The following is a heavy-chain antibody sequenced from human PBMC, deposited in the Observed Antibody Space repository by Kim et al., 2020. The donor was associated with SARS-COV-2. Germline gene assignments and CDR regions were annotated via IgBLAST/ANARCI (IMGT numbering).Heavy chain of an antibody. Sequence: ASVKVSCKASGYTFTSYGISWVRQAPGQGLEWMGWISAYNGNTNYAQKLQGRVTMTTDTSTSTAYMELRSLRSDDTAVYYCAREVEPMVRGVQPYYYYGMDVWGQWTTVTVSS. CDR3: AREVEPMVRGVQPYYYYGMDV. CDR1: GYTFTSYG. CDR2: ISAYNGNT. V-gene: IGHV1-18*01. J-gene: IGHJ6*02. D-gene: IGHD3-10*01.